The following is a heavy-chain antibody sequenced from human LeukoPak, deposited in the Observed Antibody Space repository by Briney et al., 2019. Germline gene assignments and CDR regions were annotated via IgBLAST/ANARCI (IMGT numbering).Heavy chain of an antibody. V-gene: IGHV3-7*02. CDR2: IKQDGSEK. Sequence: GGSLRLSCAASGFTFSTFWMNWVRQAPGKGLEWVANIKQDGSEKHYLDSVKGRFTISRDNAKNSLYLQMNSLRAEDTAVYYCASYSSSRGDIEYWGQGTLVTVSS. CDR1: GFTFSTFW. J-gene: IGHJ4*02. CDR3: ASYSSSRGDIEY. D-gene: IGHD3-10*01.